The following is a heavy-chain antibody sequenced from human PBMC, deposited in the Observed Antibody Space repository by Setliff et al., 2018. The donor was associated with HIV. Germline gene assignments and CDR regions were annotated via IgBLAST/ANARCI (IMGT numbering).Heavy chain of an antibody. Sequence: SETLSLTCAVYGGSFSGYYWIWIRQPPGKGLEWIGEINHSESTNYNPSLKSRVTLSVDTSKNQFSLSLSSVTAADTAVYYCAGALVATIKGGFDYWGQGTLVTVSS. CDR2: INHSEST. D-gene: IGHD5-12*01. CDR1: GGSFSGYY. V-gene: IGHV4-34*01. J-gene: IGHJ4*02. CDR3: AGALVATIKGGFDY.